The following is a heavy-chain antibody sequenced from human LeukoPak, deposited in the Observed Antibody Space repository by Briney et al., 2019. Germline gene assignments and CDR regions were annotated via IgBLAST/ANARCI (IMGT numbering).Heavy chain of an antibody. CDR2: TYYRSTWYN. Sequence: QTLSLTCAISGDSVSSNSVTWNWIRQSPSRGLEWLGRTYYRSTWYNDYAVSVRGRITVNPDTSKNQISLHLNSVTPEDTAVYYCARRLTQYDCFDPWGQGILVTVSS. CDR1: GDSVSSNSVT. CDR3: ARRLTQYDCFDP. J-gene: IGHJ5*02. D-gene: IGHD2-2*01. V-gene: IGHV6-1*01.